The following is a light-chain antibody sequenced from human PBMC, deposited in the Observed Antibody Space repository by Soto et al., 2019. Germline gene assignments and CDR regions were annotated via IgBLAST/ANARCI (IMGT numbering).Light chain of an antibody. CDR2: AAS. CDR1: QGISSY. V-gene: IGKV1-8*01. J-gene: IGKJ1*01. Sequence: AIRMTQSPSSFSASTGDRVTITCRATQGISSYLAWYQQKPGKAPKLLIYAASTLQSGVPSRFSGSGSGTDFTLTISCLQSEDFATYYCQQYSSYPWTLGQGTKVEIK. CDR3: QQYSSYPWT.